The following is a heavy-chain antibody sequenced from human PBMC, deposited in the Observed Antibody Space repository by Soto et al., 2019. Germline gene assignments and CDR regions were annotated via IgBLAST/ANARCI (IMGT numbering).Heavy chain of an antibody. CDR2: ISAYNGNT. J-gene: IGHJ6*03. CDR1: GYTFTSYV. V-gene: IGHV1-18*01. Sequence: GASVKVSWKASGYTFTSYVISWVRQAPGQGLELMGWISAYNGNTNYAQKLQGRVTMTTDTSTSTAYMELRSLRSDDTSVYYCARATAYYYYHYYMAVWGKGTTVTVSS. CDR3: ARATAYYYYHYYMAV.